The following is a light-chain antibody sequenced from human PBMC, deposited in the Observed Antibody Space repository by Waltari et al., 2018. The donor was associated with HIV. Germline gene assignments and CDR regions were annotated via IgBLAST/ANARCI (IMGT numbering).Light chain of an antibody. Sequence: GNLSLSPGERATLSCRASQSVSSSYLAWYQQKPGQPPRLLIYGASSRATGIPDRFSGSGSGTDFTLTISRLEPEDFAVYYCQQYGSSRLTFGGGTKVEIK. CDR1: QSVSSSY. CDR3: QQYGSSRLT. CDR2: GAS. V-gene: IGKV3-20*01. J-gene: IGKJ4*01.